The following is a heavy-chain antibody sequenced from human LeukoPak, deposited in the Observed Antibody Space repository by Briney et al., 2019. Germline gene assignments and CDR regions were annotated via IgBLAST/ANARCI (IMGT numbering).Heavy chain of an antibody. Sequence: PSETLSLTCTVSGGSISSSSYYWGWIRQPPGKGLEWIGSIYYSGSTYYNPSLKSRVTISVDTSKNQFSLKLSSVTAADTAVYYCARVATRTTVATLDSWGQGTLVAVSS. CDR2: IYYSGST. CDR1: GGSISSSSYY. V-gene: IGHV4-39*07. CDR3: ARVATRTTVATLDS. J-gene: IGHJ4*02. D-gene: IGHD4-17*01.